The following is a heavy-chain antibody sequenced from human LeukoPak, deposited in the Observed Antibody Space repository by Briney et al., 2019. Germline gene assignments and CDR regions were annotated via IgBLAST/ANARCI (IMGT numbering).Heavy chain of an antibody. Sequence: ASVKVSCKASGYTFTSYGINWVRQAPGQGLERMGWISAYNGKTNYAQKLQGRVTMTTDTSTSTVYMELRSLRSDDAAVYYCARDILDCSSTSCYSYYYYYGMDVWGQGTTVTVSS. D-gene: IGHD2-2*01. CDR3: ARDILDCSSTSCYSYYYYYGMDV. CDR2: ISAYNGKT. J-gene: IGHJ6*02. V-gene: IGHV1-18*01. CDR1: GYTFTSYG.